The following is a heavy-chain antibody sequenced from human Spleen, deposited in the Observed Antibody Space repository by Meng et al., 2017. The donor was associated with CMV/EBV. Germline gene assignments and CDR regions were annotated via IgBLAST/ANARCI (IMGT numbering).Heavy chain of an antibody. CDR2: IKQDGSDK. V-gene: IGHV3-7*01. J-gene: IGHJ5*02. D-gene: IGHD1-26*01. CDR3: ATYTTTEGWFDP. Sequence: GGSLRLSCTASGFTFSNFWMHWVRQAPGKGLEWVANIKQDGSDKYYVDSVKGRFTISRDNAKNSLYLQMNSLRAEDTAVYYCATYTTTEGWFDPWGQGTLVTVSS. CDR1: GFTFSNFW.